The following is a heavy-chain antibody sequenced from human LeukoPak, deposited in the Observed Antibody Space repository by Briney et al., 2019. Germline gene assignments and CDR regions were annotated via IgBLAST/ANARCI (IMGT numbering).Heavy chain of an antibody. Sequence: SEPLSLTCTVSGGSISSYYWSWIRQPPGKGLEWIGYIYYSENTNYNPSLKSRVTISVDTSKNQFSLKLTSVTAADTAMYYCARDWPHYYDNSGPAGYWGQGTLVTVSS. CDR1: GGSISSYY. J-gene: IGHJ4*02. D-gene: IGHD3-22*01. CDR2: IYYSENT. CDR3: ARDWPHYYDNSGPAGY. V-gene: IGHV4-59*01.